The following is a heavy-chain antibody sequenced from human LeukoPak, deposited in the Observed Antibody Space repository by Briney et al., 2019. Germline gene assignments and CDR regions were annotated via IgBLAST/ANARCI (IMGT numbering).Heavy chain of an antibody. CDR3: AREARDYDFWSGYYTVEKFDP. D-gene: IGHD3-3*01. Sequence: PSQTLSLTCTVSGGSISSGDYYWSWIRQPPGKGREWIGYIYYSGSTYYNPSLKSRVTISVDTSKNQFSLKLSSVTAADTAVYYCAREARDYDFWSGYYTVEKFDPWGQGTLVTVSS. CDR2: IYYSGST. CDR1: GGSISSGDYY. J-gene: IGHJ5*02. V-gene: IGHV4-30-4*08.